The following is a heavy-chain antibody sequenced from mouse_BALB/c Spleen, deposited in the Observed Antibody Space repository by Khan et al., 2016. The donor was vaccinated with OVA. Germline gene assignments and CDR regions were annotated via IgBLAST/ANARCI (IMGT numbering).Heavy chain of an antibody. CDR3: AIIYYGYYWFTY. D-gene: IGHD2-2*01. Sequence: QVQLKESGPGLVAPSQSLSITCTVSGLSLTNYGISWIRQPPGKGLEWLGVIWGDGSTNYHTALISRLSINKDNSKSQVFLKLNSLQTDDTATYYCAIIYYGYYWFTYCGQGTLVTVSS. CDR1: GLSLTNYG. V-gene: IGHV2-3*01. J-gene: IGHJ3*01. CDR2: IWGDGST.